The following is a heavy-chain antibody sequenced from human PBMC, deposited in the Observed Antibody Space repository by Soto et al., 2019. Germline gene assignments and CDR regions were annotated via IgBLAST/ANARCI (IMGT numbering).Heavy chain of an antibody. CDR1: GFTFSSYA. CDR2: ISGSGGST. D-gene: IGHD6-13*01. Sequence: GGSLRLSCAASGFTFSSYAMSWVRQAPGKGLEWVSAISGSGGSTYYADSVKGRFTISRDNSKNTLYLQMNSLRAEDTAVYYCAKVESAFSWYSYFDYWGQGTLVTVSS. CDR3: AKVESAFSWYSYFDY. V-gene: IGHV3-23*01. J-gene: IGHJ4*02.